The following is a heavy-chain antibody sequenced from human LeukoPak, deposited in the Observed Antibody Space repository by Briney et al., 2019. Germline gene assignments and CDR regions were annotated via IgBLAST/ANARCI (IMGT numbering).Heavy chain of an antibody. Sequence: SDTLSLTCAVSGYSITSSSWWGWIRQPPGKGLEWIGYIYHSGTTYYNPSLQSRVTMSVDTSKNQFSLKLSSVTAVDTAVYYCARKENVYYYFDYWGQGTLVTVSS. D-gene: IGHD3-10*01. CDR3: ARKENVYYYFDY. CDR1: GYSITSSSW. V-gene: IGHV4-28*01. CDR2: IYHSGTT. J-gene: IGHJ4*02.